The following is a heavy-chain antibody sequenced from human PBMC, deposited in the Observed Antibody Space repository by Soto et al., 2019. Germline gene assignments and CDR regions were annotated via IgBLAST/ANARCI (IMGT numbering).Heavy chain of an antibody. V-gene: IGHV1-69*02. CDR2: IIPILGIA. CDR1: GGTFTRYT. CDR3: ARSYSGSWNY. J-gene: IGHJ4*02. D-gene: IGHD1-26*01. Sequence: GASVQVSCKASGGTFTRYTFSWVRQTPGQGPEWMGRIIPILGIANYAQKFQGRLTITADKSTSTVYMELNSLRSEDTAVYYCARSYSGSWNYWGQGTLVTVSS.